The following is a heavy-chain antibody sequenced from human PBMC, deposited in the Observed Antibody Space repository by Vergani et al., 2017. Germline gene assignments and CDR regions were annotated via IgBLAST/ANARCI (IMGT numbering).Heavy chain of an antibody. J-gene: IGHJ5*02. CDR1: GASISSSNYY. Sequence: QLQLQESGPGLVKPSATLSLTCSVSGASISSSNYYWGWIRQPPGKGLEWIAGIYYSGRTYYNPSLKSRVTISVDTSKNQFSLKLSFVTAADTAVYFCARHSTVEWLVKLGWIDPWGQGILVTVSS. D-gene: IGHD6-19*01. CDR3: ARHSTVEWLVKLGWIDP. CDR2: IYYSGRT. V-gene: IGHV4-39*01.